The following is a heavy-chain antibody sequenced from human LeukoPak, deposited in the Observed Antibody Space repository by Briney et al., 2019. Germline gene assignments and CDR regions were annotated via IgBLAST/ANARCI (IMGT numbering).Heavy chain of an antibody. Sequence: GGSLRLSCAASGFTFSSYSMNWVRQAPGKGLEWVSSISSSSSYIYYADSVKGRFTISRDNAKNSLYLQMNSLRAKDTAVYYCARDISDYYDSSGRLDYWGQGTLVTVSS. CDR1: GFTFSSYS. J-gene: IGHJ4*02. V-gene: IGHV3-21*01. CDR2: ISSSSSYI. D-gene: IGHD3-22*01. CDR3: ARDISDYYDSSGRLDY.